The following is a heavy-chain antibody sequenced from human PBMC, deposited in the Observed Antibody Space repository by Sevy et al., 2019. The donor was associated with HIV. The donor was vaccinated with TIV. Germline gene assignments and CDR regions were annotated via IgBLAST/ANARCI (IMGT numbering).Heavy chain of an antibody. D-gene: IGHD2-15*01. CDR2: IYYSGST. CDR3: ARVAVVAAWYYFDY. CDR1: GGSISSGGYY. V-gene: IGHV4-31*03. J-gene: IGHJ4*02. Sequence: SDTLSLTCTVSGGSISSGGYYWSWIRQHPGKGLEWIGYIYYSGSTYYNPSLKSRVTISVDTSKNQFSLKLSSVTAADTAVYYCARVAVVAAWYYFDYWGQGTLVTVSS.